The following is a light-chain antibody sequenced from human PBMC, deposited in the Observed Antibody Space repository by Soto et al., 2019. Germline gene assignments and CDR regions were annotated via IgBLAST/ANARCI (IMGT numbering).Light chain of an antibody. CDR1: RSVSTN. J-gene: IGKJ1*01. CDR3: QQLNSYPRA. CDR2: GAS. Sequence: ETVMTQFPATLAVSPGERATLSCRASRSVSTNIAWYQQRPGQAPRLLIYGASTRDTGIPARFSGSGSGTEFTLTISSLQPEDFATYYCQQLNSYPRAFGQGTKVDIK. V-gene: IGKV3-15*01.